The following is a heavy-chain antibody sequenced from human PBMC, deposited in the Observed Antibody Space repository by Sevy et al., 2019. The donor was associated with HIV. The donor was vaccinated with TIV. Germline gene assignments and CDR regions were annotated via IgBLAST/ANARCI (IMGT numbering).Heavy chain of an antibody. Sequence: GGSLRLSCAASGFTFNTHSMNWVRQAPGKGLEWVSVISRTGSGTYYVDSVKGRFTISRDNDRNTLYLQMNSLRDEDTAVYYCANALNPAQESMREVIFRTLKGFDVWGQGIMVTVSS. CDR2: ISRTGSGT. V-gene: IGHV3-23*01. CDR1: GFTFNTHS. CDR3: ANALNPAQESMREVIFRTLKGFDV. D-gene: IGHD3-22*01. J-gene: IGHJ3*01.